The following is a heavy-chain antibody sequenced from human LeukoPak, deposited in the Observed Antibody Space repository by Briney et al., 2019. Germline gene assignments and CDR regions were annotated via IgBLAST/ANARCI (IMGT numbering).Heavy chain of an antibody. Sequence: PSETLSLTCAVYGGSFSGYYWSWIRQPPGKGLEWIGEINHSGSTNYNPSLKSRVTISVDTSKNQLSLKLSSVTAADTAVYYCVRWEPRQYWFDPWGQGTLVTVSS. J-gene: IGHJ5*02. CDR3: VRWEPRQYWFDP. D-gene: IGHD1-26*01. V-gene: IGHV4-34*01. CDR1: GGSFSGYY. CDR2: INHSGST.